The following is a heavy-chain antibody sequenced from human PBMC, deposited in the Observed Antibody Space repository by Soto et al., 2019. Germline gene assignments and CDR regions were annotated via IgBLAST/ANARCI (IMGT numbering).Heavy chain of an antibody. D-gene: IGHD1-1*01. CDR3: EGQGDRSYTWTY. CDR1: SGSISSSSW. V-gene: IGHV4-4*02. Sequence: QVQLQESGPGLVKSSGTLSLTCAVSSGSISSSSWYSWVRQPPGKGLEWIGEIHHSGTTYCNPALESRLSISLDAPRNQFSLRLSSVTAADTAVYYCEGQGDRSYTWTYWGQGTLVTVSS. CDR2: IHHSGTT. J-gene: IGHJ4*02.